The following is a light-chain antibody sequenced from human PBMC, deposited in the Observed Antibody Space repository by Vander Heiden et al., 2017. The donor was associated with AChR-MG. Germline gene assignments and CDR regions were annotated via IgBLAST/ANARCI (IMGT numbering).Light chain of an antibody. V-gene: IGLV2-8*01. CDR2: EVS. CDR3: SSYAGSNYV. Sequence: QSPLTQPPSASGSPGQSVTISCTGTSSDVGGYNYVSWYQQHPGKAPKLMIDEVSKRPSGVPDRFSGSKSGNTASLTVSGLQAEDEADYYCSSYAGSNYVFGTGTKVTVL. CDR1: SSDVGGYNY. J-gene: IGLJ1*01.